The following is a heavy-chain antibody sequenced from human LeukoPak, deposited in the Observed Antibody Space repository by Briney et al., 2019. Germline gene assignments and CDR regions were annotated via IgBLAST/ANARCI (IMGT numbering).Heavy chain of an antibody. CDR3: ARVYYDFWSGYEYDAFDI. CDR1: GYTFTSYG. J-gene: IGHJ3*02. D-gene: IGHD3-3*01. V-gene: IGHV1-18*01. CDR2: ISAYNGNT. Sequence: AVKVSCKASGYTFTSYGISWVRQAPGQGLEWMGWISAYNGNTNYAQTLQGRVTMTTDTSTSTAYMELRSLRSDDTSVYYCARVYYDFWSGYEYDAFDIWGQGTMVTVSS.